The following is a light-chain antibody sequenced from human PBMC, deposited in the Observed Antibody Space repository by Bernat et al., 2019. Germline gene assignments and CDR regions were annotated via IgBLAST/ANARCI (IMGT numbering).Light chain of an antibody. V-gene: IGKV1-39*01. CDR3: QQSYSTPRT. CDR2: AAS. Sequence: DIQMTQAPSSLSASVGDRVTITCRASQSISSYLNWYQQKPGKAPKPLFYAASILQSGVPSRFSGSGSGTDFTLTISSLQPEDFATYYCQQSYSTPRTFGQGTKLEIK. J-gene: IGKJ1*01. CDR1: QSISSY.